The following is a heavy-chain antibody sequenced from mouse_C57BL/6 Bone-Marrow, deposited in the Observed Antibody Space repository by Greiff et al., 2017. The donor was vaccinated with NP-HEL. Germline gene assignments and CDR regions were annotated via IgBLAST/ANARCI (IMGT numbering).Heavy chain of an antibody. Sequence: QVQLKQSGAELARPGASVKLSCKASGYTFTSYGISWVKRRTGQGLEWIGEIYPRSGNTYYNEKFKGKATLTADKSSSTAYMELRSLTSEDSAVYFCARSRGIYYGNYGFAYWGQGTLVTVSA. V-gene: IGHV1-81*01. CDR3: ARSRGIYYGNYGFAY. CDR1: GYTFTSYG. CDR2: IYPRSGNT. J-gene: IGHJ3*01. D-gene: IGHD2-1*01.